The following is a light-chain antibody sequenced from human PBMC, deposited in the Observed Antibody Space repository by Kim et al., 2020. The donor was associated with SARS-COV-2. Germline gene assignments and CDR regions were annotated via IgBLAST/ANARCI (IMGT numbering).Light chain of an antibody. CDR1: SSDVGGYNY. J-gene: IGLJ2*01. CDR3: CSYAGSYTYVI. CDR2: DVI. Sequence: QSALTQPRSVSGSPGQSVTISCTGTSSDVGGYNYVSRYQQHPGKAPKHMIYDVIKRPSGVPDRFSGSKSGNTASLTISGLQAEDEAEYYCCSYAGSYTYVIFGGGTQLTVL. V-gene: IGLV2-11*01.